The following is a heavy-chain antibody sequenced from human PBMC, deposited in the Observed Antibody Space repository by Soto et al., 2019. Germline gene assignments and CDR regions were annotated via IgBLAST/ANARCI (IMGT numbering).Heavy chain of an antibody. J-gene: IGHJ3*02. CDR1: GGTFSSYA. V-gene: IGHV1-69*13. CDR3: ARRITMIVVVTRGAFDI. Sequence: ASVKVSCKASGGTFSSYAISWVRQAPGQGLEWMGGIIPIFGTANYAQKFQGRVTITADESTSTAHMELSSLRSEDTAVYYCARRITMIVVVTRGAFDIWGQGTMVTVSS. D-gene: IGHD3-22*01. CDR2: IIPIFGTA.